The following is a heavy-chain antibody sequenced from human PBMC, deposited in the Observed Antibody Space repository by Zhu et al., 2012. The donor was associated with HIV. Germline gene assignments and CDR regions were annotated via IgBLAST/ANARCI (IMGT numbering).Heavy chain of an antibody. CDR1: GFTFSNFA. D-gene: IGHD3-22*01. CDR2: ISGGGGRT. V-gene: IGHV3-23*01. J-gene: IGHJ4*02. CDR3: AKVTKDSSGYYLPSSYFDY. Sequence: EVQLLESGGGLVQPGGSLRLSCAASGFTFSNFAMTWVRQAPGKGLEWVSLISGGGGRTFDSDSVKGRFTISRDNSRNTLFLQMNSLRAEDTAVYYCAKVTKDSSGYYLPSSYFDYWGQGTLVTVSS.